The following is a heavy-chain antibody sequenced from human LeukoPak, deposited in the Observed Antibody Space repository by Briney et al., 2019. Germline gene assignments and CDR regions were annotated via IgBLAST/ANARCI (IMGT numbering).Heavy chain of an antibody. Sequence: SETLSLTCAVSGVSISSSEWWIWVRQPPGQGLEWIGKIHRAGRTRYNPSLKSRVTISMDYSKNQFSLKLTSVTAADTAIYYCGKTDIYFNPIDYWGPGSLVTVSS. D-gene: IGHD3-9*01. CDR1: GVSISSSEW. CDR2: IHRAGRT. CDR3: GKTDIYFNPIDY. V-gene: IGHV4-4*02. J-gene: IGHJ4*02.